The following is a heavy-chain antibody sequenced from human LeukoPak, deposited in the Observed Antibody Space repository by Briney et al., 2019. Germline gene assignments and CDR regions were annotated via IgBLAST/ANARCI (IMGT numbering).Heavy chain of an antibody. CDR2: ISYDGSNK. CDR1: GFTFSSYG. V-gene: IGHV3-30*03. J-gene: IGHJ4*02. Sequence: GGSLRLSCAASGFTFSSYGMHWVRQAPGKGLEWVAVISYDGSNKYYADSVKGRFTISRDNSKNTLYLQMNNLRAEDTAVYYCARNYYDSSGYYSAGPVAYYWGQGTLVTVSS. D-gene: IGHD3-22*01. CDR3: ARNYYDSSGYYSAGPVAYY.